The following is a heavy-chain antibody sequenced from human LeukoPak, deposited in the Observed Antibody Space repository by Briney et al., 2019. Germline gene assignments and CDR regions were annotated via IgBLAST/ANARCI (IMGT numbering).Heavy chain of an antibody. J-gene: IGHJ3*02. D-gene: IGHD4-23*01. Sequence: GGSLRLSCAASGFTFSSYGMHWVRQAPGKGLDWVAFIHHDGSNKYYADSVRGRFTISRDNAKNSLYLQMNSLRAEDTAVYYCARPITYDYGGNPDAFDIWGQGTMVTVSS. CDR2: IHHDGSNK. V-gene: IGHV3-30*02. CDR3: ARPITYDYGGNPDAFDI. CDR1: GFTFSSYG.